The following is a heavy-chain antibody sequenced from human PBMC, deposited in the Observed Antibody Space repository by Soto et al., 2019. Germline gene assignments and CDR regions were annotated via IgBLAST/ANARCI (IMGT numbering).Heavy chain of an antibody. Sequence: GESLKISCAISGFSVSSNYLSWVRQAPGKGLEWASVHYSGGSTYYADSVQGRFTISRDKSNNTLYLQMRRVRAEDTAVYFCARHRHPRGTVGATSPLDPWGQGTQVTVSS. CDR1: GFSVSSNY. CDR2: HYSGGST. J-gene: IGHJ5*02. CDR3: ARHRHPRGTVGATSPLDP. V-gene: IGHV3-53*01. D-gene: IGHD1-26*01.